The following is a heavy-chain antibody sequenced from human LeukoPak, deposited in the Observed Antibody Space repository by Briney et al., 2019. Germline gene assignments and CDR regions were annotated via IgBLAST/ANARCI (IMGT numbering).Heavy chain of an antibody. CDR1: GFTFDDYA. Sequence: SLRLSCAASGFTFDDYAMPWVRQAPGKGLEWVSAISGSGGSTYYADSVKGRFTISRDNSKNTLYLQMNSLRAEDTAVYYCAKDLHSSGWSEYFQHWGQGTLVTVSS. J-gene: IGHJ1*01. CDR2: ISGSGGST. D-gene: IGHD6-19*01. CDR3: AKDLHSSGWSEYFQH. V-gene: IGHV3-23*01.